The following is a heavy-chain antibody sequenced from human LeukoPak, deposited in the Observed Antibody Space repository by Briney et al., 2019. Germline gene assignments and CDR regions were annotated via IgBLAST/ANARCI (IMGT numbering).Heavy chain of an antibody. V-gene: IGHV4-30-4*08. D-gene: IGHD1-26*01. Sequence: PSQTLSLTCTVSGGSISSGDYYWSWLRQPPGKGLEWIGYIYYSGSTYYNPSLKSRVTISVDTSKNQFSLKLSSVTAADTAVYYCAREEVGAQADNAFDIWGQGTMVTVSS. CDR1: GGSISSGDYY. J-gene: IGHJ3*02. CDR3: AREEVGAQADNAFDI. CDR2: IYYSGST.